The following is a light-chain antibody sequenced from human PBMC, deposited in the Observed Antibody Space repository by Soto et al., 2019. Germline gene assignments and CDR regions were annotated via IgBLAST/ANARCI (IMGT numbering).Light chain of an antibody. Sequence: EIVLTQSPATLSLSPGERATLSCRASQSVSTYLAWYQQKPGQAPRLLIYDASNTATGIPARFSGSGSGTDFTLPISSLEPEDCAVYYCEQRSNWPQLTFGGGTKVEIK. V-gene: IGKV3-11*01. CDR3: EQRSNWPQLT. CDR2: DAS. CDR1: QSVSTY. J-gene: IGKJ4*01.